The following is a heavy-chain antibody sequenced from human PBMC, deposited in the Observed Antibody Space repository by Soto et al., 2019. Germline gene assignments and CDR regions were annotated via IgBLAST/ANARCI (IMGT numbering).Heavy chain of an antibody. J-gene: IGHJ3*02. CDR1: RGSISNSY. CDR3: ARISDYGYAFDI. V-gene: IGHV4-59*01. CDR2: LYYSGRT. D-gene: IGHD4-17*01. Sequence: SETLSLTCTVSRGSISNSYWSWIRQPPGKGLEWIGYLYYSGRTSYNPSLKSRVTISVDTSKNQFSLKLSSVTAADTAVYYCARISDYGYAFDIWGQGTMVTVS.